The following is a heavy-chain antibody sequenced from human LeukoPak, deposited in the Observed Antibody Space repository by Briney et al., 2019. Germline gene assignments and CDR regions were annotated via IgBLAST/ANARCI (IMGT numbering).Heavy chain of an antibody. CDR3: VSVDWTPDY. CDR1: GYSISRDYH. CDR2: VHHAGST. J-gene: IGHJ4*02. D-gene: IGHD1-1*01. Sequence: SETLSLTCVVSGYSISRDYHWGWIRQPPGKGLEWIGCVHHAGSTYYNMSLKSRVTISVDTSKNQFSLKMSSVTAAETAVYYCVSVDWTPDYWGQGILVTVPS. V-gene: IGHV4-38-2*01.